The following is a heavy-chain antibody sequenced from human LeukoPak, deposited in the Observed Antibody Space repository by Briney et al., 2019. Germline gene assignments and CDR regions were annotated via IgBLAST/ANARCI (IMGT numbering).Heavy chain of an antibody. V-gene: IGHV3-20*04. Sequence: GVSLRLSCAGSGFTFDDYGMNWVRQAPGKGLEWVSGMSWNGGTTGYADSVKGRFTISRDNAKNSLYLHMNSLRAEDTALYSCARDRSYGAFDYWGQGTLVTVSS. CDR1: GFTFDDYG. CDR2: MSWNGGTT. D-gene: IGHD5-18*01. J-gene: IGHJ4*02. CDR3: ARDRSYGAFDY.